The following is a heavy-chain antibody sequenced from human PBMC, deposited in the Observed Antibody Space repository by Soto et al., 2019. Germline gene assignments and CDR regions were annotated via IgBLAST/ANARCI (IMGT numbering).Heavy chain of an antibody. Sequence: EVQLVESGGGLVQPGGSLRLSCVASGIPVSSNYMTWVRQAPGKGLEWVSVLHSGGDTYYANSVKGRFTISRHDSTNTLYLQMHRLTPEDTAVYYCARDGPYYYASRMDVWGQGTTVTVSS. V-gene: IGHV3-53*04. CDR2: LHSGGDT. CDR1: GIPVSSNY. J-gene: IGHJ6*02. CDR3: ARDGPYYYASRMDV. D-gene: IGHD3-10*01.